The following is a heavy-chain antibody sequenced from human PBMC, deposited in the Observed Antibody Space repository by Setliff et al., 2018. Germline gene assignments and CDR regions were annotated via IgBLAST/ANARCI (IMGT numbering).Heavy chain of an antibody. CDR1: GGSISSSNYY. CDR3: VRPGGTTVVARHFDY. J-gene: IGHJ4*01. D-gene: IGHD2-15*01. V-gene: IGHV4-39*01. CDR2: ISYSRTP. Sequence: SETLSLTCSVSGGSISSSNYYWGWIRQSPGKGLEWIGSISYSRTPYYNASVESRVTISIDTSRNQFSLELRSVTVADTATYYCVRPGGTTVVARHFDYWGSGILVTVSS.